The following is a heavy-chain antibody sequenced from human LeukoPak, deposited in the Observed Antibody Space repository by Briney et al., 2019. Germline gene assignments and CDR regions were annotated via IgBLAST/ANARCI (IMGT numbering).Heavy chain of an antibody. CDR1: GASVSSGGFS. J-gene: IGHJ5*02. D-gene: IGHD3-10*01. CDR2: IYHIVNT. Sequence: SETLSLTCAVTGASVSSGGFSWAWIPQPPGKGLDWIGYIYHIVNTFYDPSLQSRVTISVDRAKNQVSLRLTSVTAADTAVYYCARDSYGLGSNYFDPWGQGTQVTVSS. V-gene: IGHV4-30-2*01. CDR3: ARDSYGLGSNYFDP.